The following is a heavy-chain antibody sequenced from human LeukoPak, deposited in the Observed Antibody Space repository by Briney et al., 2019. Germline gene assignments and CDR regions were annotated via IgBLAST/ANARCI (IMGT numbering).Heavy chain of an antibody. V-gene: IGHV6-1*01. CDR2: TYYRSKWYN. D-gene: IGHD6-13*01. CDR3: AKAGYISSWPLGD. Sequence: PSQTLSLTCAISGDSVSSNSAAWNWIRQSPSRGLEWLGRTYYRSKWYNDYAVSVKSRITINPDTSKNQFCLQLNSVTPEDTAVYYFAKAGYISSWPLGDWGQGTLVTVSS. J-gene: IGHJ4*02. CDR1: GDSVSSNSAA.